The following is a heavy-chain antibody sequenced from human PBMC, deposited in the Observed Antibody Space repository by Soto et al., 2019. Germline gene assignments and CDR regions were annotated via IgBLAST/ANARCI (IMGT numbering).Heavy chain of an antibody. V-gene: IGHV5-51*01. J-gene: IGHJ4*02. D-gene: IGHD2-15*01. CDR3: ARLERDCSGSICYSGGVDY. CDR2: IYPDDSDA. Sequence: GESLKISCKGSGYSFNNYWVAWVRQMPGKGLEWMGLIYPDDSDAKYSPSFQGQVTISADKSVSTTYLQWSSLKASDTAMYYCARLERDCSGSICYSGGVDYWGQGTLVTVSS. CDR1: GYSFNNYW.